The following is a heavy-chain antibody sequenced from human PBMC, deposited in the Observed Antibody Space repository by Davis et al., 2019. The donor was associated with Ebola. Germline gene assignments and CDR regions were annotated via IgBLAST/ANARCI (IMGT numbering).Heavy chain of an antibody. V-gene: IGHV5-10-1*01. J-gene: IGHJ6*02. CDR3: AKAPRGGVYDFGMDV. CDR2: IDPSDSET. CDR1: GYSFPNHW. Sequence: KVSCKASGYSFPNHWITWVRQPPGKGLEWMGRIDPSDSETNYSPSTQGHVTIPVDKSITTAYLQWSSLEASDTGMYYCAKAPRGGVYDFGMDVWGQGTTVTVSS.